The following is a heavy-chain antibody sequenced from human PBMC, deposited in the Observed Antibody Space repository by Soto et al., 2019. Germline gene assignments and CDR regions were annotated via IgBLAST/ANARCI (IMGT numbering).Heavy chain of an antibody. Sequence: ASVKVSCKASGYTFTGYYMHWVRQAPGQGLEWMGWINPNSGGTNYAQKFQGWVTMTRDTSISTAYMELSRLRSDDTAVYYCARDHSGGYDAFDIWGQGTMVTVSS. D-gene: IGHD2-21*01. CDR1: GYTFTGYY. V-gene: IGHV1-2*04. CDR3: ARDHSGGYDAFDI. CDR2: INPNSGGT. J-gene: IGHJ3*02.